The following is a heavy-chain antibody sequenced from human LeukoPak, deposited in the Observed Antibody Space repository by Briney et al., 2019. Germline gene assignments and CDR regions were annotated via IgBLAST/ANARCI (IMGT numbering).Heavy chain of an antibody. D-gene: IGHD3-10*01. Sequence: SETLSLTCTVSGGSISSYYWSWIRQPPGKGLEWIGYIYYSGSTNYNPSLKSRVTISVDTSKNQFSLKLSSVTAADTAVYYCARSGSGSNLDSNFDYWGQGTLVTVSS. CDR1: GGSISSYY. CDR2: IYYSGST. J-gene: IGHJ4*02. CDR3: ARSGSGSNLDSNFDY. V-gene: IGHV4-59*01.